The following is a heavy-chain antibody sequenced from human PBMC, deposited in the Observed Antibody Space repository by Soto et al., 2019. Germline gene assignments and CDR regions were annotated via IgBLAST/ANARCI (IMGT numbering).Heavy chain of an antibody. CDR1: GFTFSNAW. CDR2: IRSETHGGTT. Sequence: EVQLVESGGGLVKPGGSLRLSCAASGFTFSNAWMNWARQDPGKGLEWVGRIRSETHGGTTDYAAPVKGRFTISRDDSKNTLYLHMNSLQTEDTAVYYCSTDCATGRGWGQGTLVTVSS. CDR3: STDCATGRG. D-gene: IGHD3-10*01. V-gene: IGHV3-15*01. J-gene: IGHJ4*02.